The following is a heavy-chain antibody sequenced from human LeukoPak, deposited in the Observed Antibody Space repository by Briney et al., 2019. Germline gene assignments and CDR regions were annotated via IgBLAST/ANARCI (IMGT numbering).Heavy chain of an antibody. D-gene: IGHD6-19*01. CDR2: INHSGST. Sequence: SETLSLTCAVYGGSFSGYYWSWIRQPPGKGLEWIGEINHSGSTNYNPSLKSRVTVSVDTSKNQFSLKLSSVTAADAAVYYCARGKEQWLYLSGWGQGTLVTVSS. J-gene: IGHJ4*02. V-gene: IGHV4-34*01. CDR1: GGSFSGYY. CDR3: ARGKEQWLYLSG.